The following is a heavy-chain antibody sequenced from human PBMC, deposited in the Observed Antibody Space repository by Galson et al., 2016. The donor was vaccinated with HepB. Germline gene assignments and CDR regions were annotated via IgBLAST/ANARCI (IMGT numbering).Heavy chain of an antibody. D-gene: IGHD3-3*01. CDR2: IYYSGST. Sequence: SETLSLTCTVSGGSVSSGSYYWSWIRQPPGKGMEWVGCIYYSGSTNYNASLKSRVTISVDTSKNQFSLKLSSVTAADTAVYYCARLTVFGVVTLDSWGQGTLVTVSS. CDR1: GGSVSSGSYY. J-gene: IGHJ5*01. CDR3: ARLTVFGVVTLDS. V-gene: IGHV4-61*01.